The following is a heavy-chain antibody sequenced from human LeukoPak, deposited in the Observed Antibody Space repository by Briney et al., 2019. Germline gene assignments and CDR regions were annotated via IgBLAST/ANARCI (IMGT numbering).Heavy chain of an antibody. D-gene: IGHD4-17*01. J-gene: IGHJ6*02. Sequence: ASVKVSCTASGYTFTSYGISWVRQAPGQGLEWMGWISAYNGNTNYAQKLQGRVTMTTDTSTSTAYMELRSLRFDDTAVYYCARDHFRAIDYGDYVGEVGMDVWGQGTTVTVSS. CDR1: GYTFTSYG. CDR3: ARDHFRAIDYGDYVGEVGMDV. V-gene: IGHV1-18*01. CDR2: ISAYNGNT.